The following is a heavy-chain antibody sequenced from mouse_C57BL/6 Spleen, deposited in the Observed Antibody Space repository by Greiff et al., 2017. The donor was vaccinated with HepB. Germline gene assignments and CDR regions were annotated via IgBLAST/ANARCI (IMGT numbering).Heavy chain of an antibody. D-gene: IGHD2-1*01. CDR2: IYPGDGDT. CDR3: ARSNYGNLFDY. CDR1: GYAFSSSW. Sequence: QVQLQQSGPELVKPGASVKISCKASGYAFSSSWMNWVKQRPGKGLEWIGRIYPGDGDTNYNGKFKGKATLTADKSSSTAYMQRSSLTSEDSAVYFCARSNYGNLFDYWGQGTTLTVSS. V-gene: IGHV1-82*01. J-gene: IGHJ2*01.